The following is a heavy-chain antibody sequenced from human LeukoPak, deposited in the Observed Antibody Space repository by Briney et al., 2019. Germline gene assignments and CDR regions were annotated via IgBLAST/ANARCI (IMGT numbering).Heavy chain of an antibody. Sequence: SEALSLTCTVSGGSISSYYWSWIRQPAGKGLEWIGRIYTSGSTNYNPSLKSRVTMSVDTSKNQFSLKLSSVTAADTAVYYCARGYGSGSYYKINWFDPWGQGTLVTVSS. CDR1: GGSISSYY. CDR2: IYTSGST. J-gene: IGHJ5*02. V-gene: IGHV4-4*07. CDR3: ARGYGSGSYYKINWFDP. D-gene: IGHD3-10*01.